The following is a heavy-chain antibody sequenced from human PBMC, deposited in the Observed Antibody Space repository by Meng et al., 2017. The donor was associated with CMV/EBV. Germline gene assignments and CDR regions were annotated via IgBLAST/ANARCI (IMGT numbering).Heavy chain of an antibody. V-gene: IGHV3-11*01. CDR3: ARVFGYDFWSGYFDY. CDR1: GFTFSDYY. J-gene: IGHJ4*02. Sequence: GESLKISCAASGFTFSDYYMSWVRQAPGKGLEWVSYISSSGSTIYYADSVKGRFTISRDTAKNSLYLQMNSLRAEDTAVYYCARVFGYDFWSGYFDYWGQGTLGTVSS. CDR2: ISSSGSTI. D-gene: IGHD3-3*01.